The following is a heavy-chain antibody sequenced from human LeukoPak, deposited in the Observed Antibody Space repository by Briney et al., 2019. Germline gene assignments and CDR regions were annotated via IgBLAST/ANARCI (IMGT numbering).Heavy chain of an antibody. D-gene: IGHD4-23*01. J-gene: IGHJ4*02. V-gene: IGHV3-7*02. CDR1: GFTFNNYW. Sequence: WGSLRLSCAASGFTFNNYWMTWVRQAPGKGLEWVANIKQDGSEKFYVDSVKGRFTISRDNAKKSLYLQMNSLRAEDTAVYYCTRNSPLDYWGQGNLVTVSS. CDR2: IKQDGSEK. CDR3: TRNSPLDY.